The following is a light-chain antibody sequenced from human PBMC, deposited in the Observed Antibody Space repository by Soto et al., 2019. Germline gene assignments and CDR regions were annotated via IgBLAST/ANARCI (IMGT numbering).Light chain of an antibody. J-gene: IGKJ4*01. Sequence: EIVLTQSPCTLTLSPGERATLSCRASQSLSSNLAWYQQKPGQAPRLLIYGASTRATGIPARFSGSGSGTDFTLTISSLEPEDFAVYYCQQYGSSPLTFGGGTKVDI. CDR1: QSLSSN. V-gene: IGKV3-20*01. CDR2: GAS. CDR3: QQYGSSPLT.